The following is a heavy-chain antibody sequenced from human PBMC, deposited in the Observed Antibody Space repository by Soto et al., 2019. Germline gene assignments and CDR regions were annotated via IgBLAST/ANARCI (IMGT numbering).Heavy chain of an antibody. CDR2: IIPVFGTA. CDR3: SRGDATKIVVTTYYGMDV. CDR1: GGTLRNYG. J-gene: IGHJ6*01. D-gene: IGHD4-17*01. V-gene: IGHV1-69*13. Sequence: VKVSCKASGGTLRNYGISWVRQAPGQGLEWMGGIIPVFGTANYAQKFQGRVTITADESTGTVYMDVTSLRSEDTAVYYCSRGDATKIVVTTYYGMDVCGQGTTVTVSS.